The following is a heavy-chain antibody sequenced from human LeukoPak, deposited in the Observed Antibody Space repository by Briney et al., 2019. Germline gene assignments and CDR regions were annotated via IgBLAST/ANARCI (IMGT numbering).Heavy chain of an antibody. D-gene: IGHD6-13*01. CDR2: ISYSGST. V-gene: IGHV4-59*08. Sequence: SETLSLTCTVSGDSISNYYWSWIRQPPGEGLEWIGYISYSGSTNYNPSLKSRVTISADMSKNQFSLKLSSVTAADTAVYYCARHWARHIAAPLDYWGQGTLVTVSS. J-gene: IGHJ4*02. CDR3: ARHWARHIAAPLDY. CDR1: GDSISNYY.